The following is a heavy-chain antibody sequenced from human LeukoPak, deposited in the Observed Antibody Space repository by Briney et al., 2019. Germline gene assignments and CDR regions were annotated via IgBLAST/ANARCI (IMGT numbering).Heavy chain of an antibody. CDR3: ARYHIYYYYMDV. D-gene: IGHD2-2*01. J-gene: IGHJ6*03. CDR2: ISAYNGNT. Sequence: ASVKVSCKASGYTSTSYGISWVRQAPGQGLEWMGWISAYNGNTNYAQKLQGRVTMTTDTSTSTAYMELRSLRSDDTAVYYCARYHIYYYYMDVWGKGTTVTVSS. CDR1: GYTSTSYG. V-gene: IGHV1-18*01.